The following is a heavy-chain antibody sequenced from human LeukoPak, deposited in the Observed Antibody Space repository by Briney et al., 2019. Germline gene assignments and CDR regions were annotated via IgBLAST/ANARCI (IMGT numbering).Heavy chain of an antibody. Sequence: SQTLSLTCTVSGGSISSGSYYWSWIRQPAGKGLEWIGRIYTSGSTNYNPSLKSRVTISVDTSKNQFSLKLSSVTAADTAVYYCARDLRITIFGVVTPDAFDIWGQGTMVTVSS. J-gene: IGHJ3*02. CDR3: ARDLRITIFGVVTPDAFDI. D-gene: IGHD3-3*01. CDR1: GGSISSGSYY. CDR2: IYTSGST. V-gene: IGHV4-61*02.